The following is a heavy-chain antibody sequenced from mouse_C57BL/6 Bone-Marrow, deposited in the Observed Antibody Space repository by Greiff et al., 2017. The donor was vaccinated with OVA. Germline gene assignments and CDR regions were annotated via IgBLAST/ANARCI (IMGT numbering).Heavy chain of an antibody. Sequence: VQLKASGAELVRPGASVTLSCKASGYTFTDYEMHWVKQTPVHGLEWIGAIDPETGGTAYNQKFKGKAILTADKSSSTAYMELRSLTSEDSAVYYCTKGLGLDYWGQGTTLTVSS. D-gene: IGHD4-1*01. V-gene: IGHV1-15*01. CDR2: IDPETGGT. CDR1: GYTFTDYE. CDR3: TKGLGLDY. J-gene: IGHJ2*01.